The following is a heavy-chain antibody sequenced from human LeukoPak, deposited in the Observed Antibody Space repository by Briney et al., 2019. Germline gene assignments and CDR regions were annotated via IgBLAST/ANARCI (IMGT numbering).Heavy chain of an antibody. D-gene: IGHD3-22*01. J-gene: IGHJ4*02. Sequence: SETLSLTCAVYGGSFSGYYWSWIRQPPGKGLEWIGEINHSGSTDYNPSLKSRVTISVDTSKKQFSLKLSSVTAADTAVYYCVTYYFDSSGPKKNYWGQGTLVTVSS. V-gene: IGHV4-34*01. CDR3: VTYYFDSSGPKKNY. CDR2: INHSGST. CDR1: GGSFSGYY.